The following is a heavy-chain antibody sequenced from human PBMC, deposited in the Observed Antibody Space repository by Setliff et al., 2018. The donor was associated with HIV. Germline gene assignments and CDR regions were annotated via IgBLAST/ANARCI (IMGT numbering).Heavy chain of an antibody. CDR2: IYHRGST. V-gene: IGHV4-39*07. Sequence: SETLSLTCTVSGGSIRTGAYYWGWIRQPPGKGLEWIGSIYHRGSTHHNPSLKSRCSMSIDTSKNQFSLKLSSVTAADTAVYYCARGHSGTAFDIWGQGTMVTVSS. J-gene: IGHJ3*02. CDR1: GGSIRTGAYY. CDR3: ARGHSGTAFDI. D-gene: IGHD6-19*01.